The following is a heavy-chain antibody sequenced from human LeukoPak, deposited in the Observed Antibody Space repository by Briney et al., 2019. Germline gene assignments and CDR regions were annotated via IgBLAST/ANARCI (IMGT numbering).Heavy chain of an antibody. CDR2: INPSGGST. V-gene: IGHV1-46*01. D-gene: IGHD6-6*01. J-gene: IGHJ4*02. CDR3: ARTAARRFDY. CDR1: GSTFPSYF. Sequence: GASVKLSCKASGSTFPSYFMHWVRQAPGQGLEGMGIINPSGGSTPYAKKFQGRVTMTRDTSTSTVYMELSSLRSDDTAVYYCARTAARRFDYWGQGTLVTVSS.